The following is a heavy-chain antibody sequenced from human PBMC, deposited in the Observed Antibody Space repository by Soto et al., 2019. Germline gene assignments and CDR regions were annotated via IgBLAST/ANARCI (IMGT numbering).Heavy chain of an antibody. CDR3: ARVPLYYYDSSGYGDY. CDR2: ISSSSSYI. V-gene: IGHV3-21*01. Sequence: GGSLRLSCAASGFTFSSYSMNWVRQAPGKGLEWVSSISSSSSYIYYADSVKGRFTISRDNAKNSLYLQMNSLRAEDTAVYYCARVPLYYYDSSGYGDYWGQGTLVTVSS. J-gene: IGHJ4*02. CDR1: GFTFSSYS. D-gene: IGHD3-22*01.